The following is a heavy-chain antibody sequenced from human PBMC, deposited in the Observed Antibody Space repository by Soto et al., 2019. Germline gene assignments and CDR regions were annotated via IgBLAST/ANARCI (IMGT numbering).Heavy chain of an antibody. J-gene: IGHJ5*02. Sequence: GGSLRLSCAASGFTFSSYAMHWVRQAPGKGLEWVAVISYDGSNKYYADSVKGRFTISRDNSKNTLYLQMNSLRAEDTAVYYCATRLQYSSSRDWFDPWGQGTLVTVSS. V-gene: IGHV3-30-3*01. CDR1: GFTFSSYA. CDR3: ATRLQYSSSRDWFDP. D-gene: IGHD6-6*01. CDR2: ISYDGSNK.